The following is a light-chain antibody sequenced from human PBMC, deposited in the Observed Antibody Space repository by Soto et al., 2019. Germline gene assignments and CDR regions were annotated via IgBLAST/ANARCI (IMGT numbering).Light chain of an antibody. CDR1: QSISNDH. CDR2: GAS. CDR3: QQYNNWPF. Sequence: EIVVTQSPGTLSLSPGERATLSCRAGQSISNDHLAWYQQKPGQAPRLLIYGASTRATGIPDRFSGSGSGTHFTLTISRLEPEDFAVYYCQQYNNWPFFGQGTRLEIK. J-gene: IGKJ5*01. V-gene: IGKV3-20*01.